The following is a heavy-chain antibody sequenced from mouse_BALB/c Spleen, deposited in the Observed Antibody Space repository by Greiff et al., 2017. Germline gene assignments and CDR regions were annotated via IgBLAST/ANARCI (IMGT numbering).Heavy chain of an antibody. CDR3: TRYYGSGAWFAY. V-gene: IGHV1-5*01. D-gene: IGHD1-1*01. Sequence: VQLKQSGTVLVRPGASVKMSCRASGYTFTSYWMHWVKQRPGQGLEWIGAIYPGNSDTRDNQKFKGKAKLTAVTSTSTAYMELSSLTNEDSAVYYCTRYYGSGAWFAYWGQGTLVTVSA. CDR1: GYTFTSYW. J-gene: IGHJ3*01. CDR2: IYPGNSDT.